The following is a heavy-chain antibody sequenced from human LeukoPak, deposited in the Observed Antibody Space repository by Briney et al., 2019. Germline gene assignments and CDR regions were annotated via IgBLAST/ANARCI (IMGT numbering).Heavy chain of an antibody. CDR2: MNPNSGNT. CDR1: GYTFTSYD. V-gene: IGHV1-8*01. J-gene: IGHJ5*02. Sequence: ASVKVSCKASGYTFTSYDINWVRQATGQGLEWMGWMNPNSGNTGYAQKFQGRVTMTRHTSISTAYMELSSLRSEDTAVYYCAREVSSSPPDSAGGNGFDPWGQGTLVTVSS. D-gene: IGHD6-13*01. CDR3: AREVSSSPPDSAGGNGFDP.